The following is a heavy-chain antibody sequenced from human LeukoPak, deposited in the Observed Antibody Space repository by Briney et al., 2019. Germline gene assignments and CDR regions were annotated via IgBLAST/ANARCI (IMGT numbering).Heavy chain of an antibody. CDR3: ARILRFLEWPTFDY. CDR1: GGSISSGDYY. J-gene: IGHJ4*02. Sequence: SETLSLTCTVSGGSISSGDYYWSWIRQPPGKGLEWIGYIYYSGSTYYNPSLKSRVTISVDTSKNQFSLKLSSVTAADTAVYYCARILRFLEWPTFDYWGQGTLVTVSS. CDR2: IYYSGST. D-gene: IGHD3-3*01. V-gene: IGHV4-30-4*01.